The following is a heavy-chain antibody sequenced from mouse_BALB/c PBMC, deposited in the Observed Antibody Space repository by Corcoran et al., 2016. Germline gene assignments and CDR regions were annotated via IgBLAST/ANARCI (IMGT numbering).Heavy chain of an antibody. CDR2: IDPANGHT. CDR1: GFNFKDTY. Sequence: EVHLQQSGAELVKKGASVKLTSTASGFNFKDTYMKWVKKRPEPGLEWIGRIDPANGHTKYDPKFQGKATRTADTYSNTAYLQLSSLTSEDTAVYYCARWDWYFDVWGAGTTVTVSS. CDR3: ARWDWYFDV. J-gene: IGHJ1*01. V-gene: IGHV14-3*02.